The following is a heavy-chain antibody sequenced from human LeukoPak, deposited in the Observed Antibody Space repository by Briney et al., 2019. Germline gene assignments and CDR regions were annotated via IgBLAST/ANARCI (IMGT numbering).Heavy chain of an antibody. Sequence: AGGSLRLSCAASGFTFDDYGMSWVRQAPGKGLEWVSGINWNGGSTGYADSVKGRFTISRDNAKNSLYLQMNSLRAEDTALYYCARDIYCSSTSCSPSAFDYWGQGTLVTVSS. V-gene: IGHV3-20*04. CDR3: ARDIYCSSTSCSPSAFDY. CDR1: GFTFDDYG. J-gene: IGHJ4*02. CDR2: INWNGGST. D-gene: IGHD2-2*01.